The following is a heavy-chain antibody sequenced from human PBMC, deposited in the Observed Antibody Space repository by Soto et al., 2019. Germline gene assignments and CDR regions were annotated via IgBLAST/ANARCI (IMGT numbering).Heavy chain of an antibody. CDR3: ARGYYDSSGYYYFDY. J-gene: IGHJ4*02. CDR1: GGTFSSYA. CDR2: IIPIFGTA. D-gene: IGHD3-22*01. V-gene: IGHV1-69*13. Sequence: SVKVSCKASGGTFSSYAINWVRQAPGQGLEWMGGIIPIFGTANYAQKFQGRVTITADESTSTAYMELSSLRSEDTAVYYCARGYYDSSGYYYFDYWGQGTLVTVSS.